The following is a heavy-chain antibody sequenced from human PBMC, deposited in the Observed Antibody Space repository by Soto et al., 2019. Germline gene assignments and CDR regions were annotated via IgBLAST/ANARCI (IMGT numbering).Heavy chain of an antibody. J-gene: IGHJ4*02. Sequence: PGGSLRLSCAASGFTFSSYAMSWGRQAPGKGLEWVSAISGSGGSTYYADSVKGRFTISRDNSKNTLYLQMNSLRAEDTAVYYCAKGRSGSYYGLYYFDYWGQGTLVTVSS. CDR3: AKGRSGSYYGLYYFDY. CDR1: GFTFSSYA. D-gene: IGHD1-26*01. CDR2: ISGSGGST. V-gene: IGHV3-23*01.